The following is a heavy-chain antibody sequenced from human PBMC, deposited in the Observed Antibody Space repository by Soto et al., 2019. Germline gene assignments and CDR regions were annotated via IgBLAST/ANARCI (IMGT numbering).Heavy chain of an antibody. Sequence: PSETLSHTYAGYGRSFSGYYWSGMRQPPGEGLEWIGEINHSGSTNYNPSLKSRVTISVDTSKNQFSLKLSSVTAADTAVYYCARGWSGWRVWLDYWGQGTLVPVSS. CDR1: GRSFSGYY. CDR3: ARGWSGWRVWLDY. J-gene: IGHJ4*02. D-gene: IGHD6-19*01. CDR2: INHSGST. V-gene: IGHV4-34*01.